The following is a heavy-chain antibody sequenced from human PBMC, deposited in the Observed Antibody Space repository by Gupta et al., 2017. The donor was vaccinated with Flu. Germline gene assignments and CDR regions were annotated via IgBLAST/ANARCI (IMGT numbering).Heavy chain of an antibody. Sequence: GRFTISRDNSKDTLYLQMRNVRVEDTAVYYCARGGYASSWYFDSWGQGAQVTVSS. J-gene: IGHJ4*02. V-gene: IGHV3-23*01. D-gene: IGHD6-13*01. CDR3: ARGGYASSWYFDS.